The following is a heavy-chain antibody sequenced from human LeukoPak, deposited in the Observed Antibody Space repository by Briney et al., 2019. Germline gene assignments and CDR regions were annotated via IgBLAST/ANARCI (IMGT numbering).Heavy chain of an antibody. D-gene: IGHD3-3*01. Sequence: GASVKVSCKASGYTFTSYYMHWVRQAPGRGLEWMGIINPSGGSTSYAQKFQGRVTMTRDTSTSTVYMELSSLRSEDTAVYYCARDGAYDFWSGYYSTFDYWGQGTLVTVSS. CDR1: GYTFTSYY. CDR3: ARDGAYDFWSGYYSTFDY. V-gene: IGHV1-46*03. CDR2: INPSGGST. J-gene: IGHJ4*02.